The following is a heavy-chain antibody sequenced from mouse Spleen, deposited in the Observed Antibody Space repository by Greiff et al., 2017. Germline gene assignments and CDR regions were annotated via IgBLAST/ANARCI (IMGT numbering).Heavy chain of an antibody. Sequence: EVQLVESGGGLVKPGGSLKLSCAASGFAFSSYDMSWVRQTPEKRLEWVAYISSGGGSTYYPDTVKGRFTISRDNAKNTLYLQMSSLKSEDTAMYYCARLLRRHYAMDYWGQGTSVTVSS. V-gene: IGHV5-12-1*01. J-gene: IGHJ4*01. CDR2: ISSGGGST. CDR3: ARLLRRHYAMDY. CDR1: GFAFSSYD. D-gene: IGHD1-2*01.